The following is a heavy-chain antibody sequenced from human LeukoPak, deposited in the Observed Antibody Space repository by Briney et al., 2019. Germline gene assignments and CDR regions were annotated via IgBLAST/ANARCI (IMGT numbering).Heavy chain of an antibody. CDR1: GFTFISYA. CDR3: ARDGGSSGWLDY. J-gene: IGHJ4*02. Sequence: GGSLRLSCAASGFTFISYAMHWVRQAPGKGLEWVAVISYDGSNKYYADSVKGRFTISRDNSKNTLYLQMNSLRAEDTAVYYCARDGGSSGWLDYWGQGTLVTVSS. CDR2: ISYDGSNK. D-gene: IGHD6-19*01. V-gene: IGHV3-30-3*01.